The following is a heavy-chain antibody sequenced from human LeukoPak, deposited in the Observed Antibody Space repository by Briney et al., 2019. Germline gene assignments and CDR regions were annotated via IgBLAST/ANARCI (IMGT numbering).Heavy chain of an antibody. CDR1: GYTFSYYY. V-gene: IGHV1-46*01. D-gene: IGHD3-22*01. Sequence: ASVKVSCKASGYTFSYYYMHWVRQAPGQGLEWVGLINPSGGSTNYAQNFQGRVTLTRDTSTSTVYMELSSLTSEDTAVYYCAKWDDSSGFSLWGQGSLATVSA. CDR2: INPSGGST. CDR3: AKWDDSSGFSL. J-gene: IGHJ4*02.